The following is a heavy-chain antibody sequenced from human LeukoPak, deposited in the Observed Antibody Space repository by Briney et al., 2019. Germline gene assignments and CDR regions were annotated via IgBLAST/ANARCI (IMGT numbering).Heavy chain of an antibody. V-gene: IGHV7-4-1*02. D-gene: IGHD3-22*01. Sequence: VASVKVSCKPSGYTFTDYAINWVRQAPGQGLEYMGWVNTNTGNPTYAQGFTGRFVFPSDSSVSTAYLQITSLKADDSAIYFCASCNDSSGYFAYWGQGTLVTVSS. CDR3: ASCNDSSGYFAY. CDR2: VNTNTGNP. J-gene: IGHJ4*02. CDR1: GYTFTDYA.